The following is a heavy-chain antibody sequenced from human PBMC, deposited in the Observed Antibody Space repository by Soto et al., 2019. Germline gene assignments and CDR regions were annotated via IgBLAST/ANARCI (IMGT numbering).Heavy chain of an antibody. D-gene: IGHD6-19*01. V-gene: IGHV4-59*01. CDR3: ARDSGGWYSPFDY. CDR1: GGSISSYY. CDR2: IYYSGST. Sequence: SETLSLTCTFSGGSISSYYWSLIRQPPGKGLEWIGYIYYSGSTNYNPSLKSRVTISVDTSKNQFSLKLSSVTAADTAVYYCARDSGGWYSPFDYWGQGTLVTVSS. J-gene: IGHJ4*02.